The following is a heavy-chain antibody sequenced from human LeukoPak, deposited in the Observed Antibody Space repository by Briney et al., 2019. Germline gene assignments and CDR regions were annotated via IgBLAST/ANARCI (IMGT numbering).Heavy chain of an antibody. J-gene: IGHJ5*01. Sequence: SRTLSLTCSVSGGSITSHFWSWIRQPPGKGLEWIGYIHYSGSTNYNPSLKSRVTISPDTSKNQLFLKLNSVTAADTAVYYCARLVWLGESPGSWFDSWGQGTLVTVSS. V-gene: IGHV4-59*11. D-gene: IGHD3-10*01. CDR2: IHYSGST. CDR1: GGSITSHF. CDR3: ARLVWLGESPGSWFDS.